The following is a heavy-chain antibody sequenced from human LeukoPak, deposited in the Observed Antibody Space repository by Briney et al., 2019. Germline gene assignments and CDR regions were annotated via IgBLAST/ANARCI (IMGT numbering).Heavy chain of an antibody. D-gene: IGHD3-10*01. CDR3: ARGSGSGSFYYYGMDV. CDR1: GGSISSGGYY. CDR2: IYYSGST. J-gene: IGHJ6*02. Sequence: SQTLSLTCTVSGGSISSGGYYWSWIRQHPGKGLEWIGYIYYSGSTYYNPSLKSRVTISVDTSKNQFSLKLSSVTAADTAVYYCARGSGSGSFYYYGMDVWGQGTTVTVSS. V-gene: IGHV4-31*03.